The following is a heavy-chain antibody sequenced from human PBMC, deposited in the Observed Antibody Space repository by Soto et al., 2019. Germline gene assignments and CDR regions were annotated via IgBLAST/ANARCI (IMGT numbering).Heavy chain of an antibody. V-gene: IGHV3-30*04. CDR2: ICYDGSNK. Sequence: PGGSLRLSCAASGFKFMNYVFHWVRQAPGKGLEWVAVICYDGSNKYYADSVKGRFTISRDNAKNSLYLQMNSLRAEDTAVYYCARDVGVTGTAGDYYYYGMDVWGQGTTVTVSS. CDR3: ARDVGVTGTAGDYYYYGMDV. J-gene: IGHJ6*02. CDR1: GFKFMNYV. D-gene: IGHD1-20*01.